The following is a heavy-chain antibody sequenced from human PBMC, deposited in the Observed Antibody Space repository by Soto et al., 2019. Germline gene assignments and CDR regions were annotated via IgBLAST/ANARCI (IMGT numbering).Heavy chain of an antibody. Sequence: SETLSLTCSVSGYSITAGGYYWSWIRQHPGKGLEWIGSFYSSGSIIYNPSLKSRVSISGDTSRNQFSMTLTSVTAADTALYYCARMYSSGSGWFHPWAREPWSPSPQ. CDR2: FYSSGSI. D-gene: IGHD3-22*01. CDR1: GYSITAGGYY. CDR3: ARMYSSGSGWFHP. V-gene: IGHV4-31*03. J-gene: IGHJ5*02.